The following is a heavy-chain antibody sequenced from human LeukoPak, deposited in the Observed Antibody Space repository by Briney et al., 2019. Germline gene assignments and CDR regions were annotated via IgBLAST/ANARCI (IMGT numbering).Heavy chain of an antibody. Sequence: SETLSLTCTVSGGSISSYYWSWIRQPPGKGLEWIGYIYYSGSTNYNPSLKSRVTISVGTSKNQFSLKLSSVTAADTAVYYCARRVRGVIHDYWGQGTLVTVSS. V-gene: IGHV4-59*08. CDR3: ARRVRGVIHDY. CDR2: IYYSGST. D-gene: IGHD3-10*01. J-gene: IGHJ4*02. CDR1: GGSISSYY.